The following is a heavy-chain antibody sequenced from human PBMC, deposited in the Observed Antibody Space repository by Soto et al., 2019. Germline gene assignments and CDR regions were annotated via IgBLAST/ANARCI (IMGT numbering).Heavy chain of an antibody. D-gene: IGHD2-2*01. CDR3: ARVVRQYQLLWFAFDI. Sequence: SETLSLTCTVSGGSISSYYWSWIRQPPGKGLEWIGYIYYSGSTNYNPSLKSRVTISVDTSKNQFSLKLSSVTAADTAVYYCARVVRQYQLLWFAFDIWGQGTMVTVSS. V-gene: IGHV4-59*01. CDR1: GGSISSYY. J-gene: IGHJ3*02. CDR2: IYYSGST.